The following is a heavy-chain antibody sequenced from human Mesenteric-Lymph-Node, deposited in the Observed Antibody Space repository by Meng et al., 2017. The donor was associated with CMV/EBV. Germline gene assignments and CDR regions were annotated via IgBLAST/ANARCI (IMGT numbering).Heavy chain of an antibody. Sequence: CSVSGDSISGGDHCWSWIRQHPGKGLEWIGYIYYSVRTYYNPSLESRVTISADTSKNQFSLRLASVTAADTAVYYCASYSSTSSFDKWGQGTLVTVSS. D-gene: IGHD6-6*01. V-gene: IGHV4-31*03. CDR2: IYYSVRT. CDR3: ASYSSTSSFDK. CDR1: GDSISGGDHC. J-gene: IGHJ4*02.